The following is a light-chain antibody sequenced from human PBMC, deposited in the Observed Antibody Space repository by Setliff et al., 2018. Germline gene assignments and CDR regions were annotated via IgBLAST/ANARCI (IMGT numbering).Light chain of an antibody. Sequence: QSALTQPPSASGSPGQSVTISCTGSSSDVGGYKYVSWYQQHPGKAPKLMIYEVSKRPSGVPDRFSGSKSGNTASLTISGLQAEDEADYYCCSYVGSHTLRVFGTGTKVTVL. J-gene: IGLJ1*01. V-gene: IGLV2-8*01. CDR3: CSYVGSHTLRV. CDR2: EVS. CDR1: SSDVGGYKY.